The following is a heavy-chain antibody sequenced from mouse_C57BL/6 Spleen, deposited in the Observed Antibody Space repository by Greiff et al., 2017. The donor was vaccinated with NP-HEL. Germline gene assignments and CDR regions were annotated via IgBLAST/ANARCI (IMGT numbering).Heavy chain of an antibody. V-gene: IGHV1-82*01. CDR1: GYAFSSSW. D-gene: IGHD2-3*01. J-gene: IGHJ4*01. CDR3: ARLDYDGYYGYYAMDY. CDR2: IYPGDGDT. Sequence: VQLVESGPELVKPGASVKISCKASGYAFSSSWMNWVKQRPGKGLEWIGRIYPGDGDTNYNGKFKGKATLTADKSSSTAYMQLSSLTSEDSAVYFCARLDYDGYYGYYAMDYWGQGTSVTVSS.